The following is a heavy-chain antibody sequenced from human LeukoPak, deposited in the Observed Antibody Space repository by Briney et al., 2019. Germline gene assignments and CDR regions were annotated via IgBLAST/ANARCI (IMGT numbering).Heavy chain of an antibody. CDR3: PTVGESGVYFDY. J-gene: IGHJ4*02. CDR2: IKSKTDGGTT. CDR1: GFTFSNAW. D-gene: IGHD2-15*01. Sequence: GGSLRLSCAASGFTFSNAWMSWVRQAPGKGLEWVGRIKSKTDGGTTDYAAPVKGRFTISRDDSKNTLYLQMNSLKTEDTAVYSCPTVGESGVYFDYGGRGPLVTVSS. V-gene: IGHV3-15*01.